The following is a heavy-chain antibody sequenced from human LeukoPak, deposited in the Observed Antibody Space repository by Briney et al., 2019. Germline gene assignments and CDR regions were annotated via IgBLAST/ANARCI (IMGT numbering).Heavy chain of an antibody. CDR1: GLTFSNSW. Sequence: GGSLRLSCAASGLTFSNSWMHWVRQAPGKGLEWVAVISYDGSNKYYADSVKGRFTISRDNSKNTLYLQMNSLRAEDTAVYYCAKRGVGGYSYTHYYYYYMDVWGKGTTVTVSS. CDR3: AKRGVGGYSYTHYYYYYMDV. V-gene: IGHV3-30*18. J-gene: IGHJ6*03. D-gene: IGHD5-18*01. CDR2: ISYDGSNK.